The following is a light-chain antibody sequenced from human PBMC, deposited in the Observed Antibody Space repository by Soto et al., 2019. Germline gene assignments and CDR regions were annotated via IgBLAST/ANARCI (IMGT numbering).Light chain of an antibody. CDR3: QQSYSTPRT. J-gene: IGKJ5*01. Sequence: DIQMTQSPSSVSASVGDGVTITFRASQSISSYLNWYQQKPGKAPKLLIYAASSLQSGVPSRFSGSGSGTDFTLAISSLQPEDFATYYCQQSYSTPRTFGQGTRLEIK. V-gene: IGKV1-39*01. CDR1: QSISSY. CDR2: AAS.